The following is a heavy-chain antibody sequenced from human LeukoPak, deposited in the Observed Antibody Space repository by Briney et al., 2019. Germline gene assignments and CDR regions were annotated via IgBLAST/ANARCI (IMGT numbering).Heavy chain of an antibody. CDR2: ISSNGGST. V-gene: IGHV3-64*02. CDR1: GFTFSGYA. J-gene: IGHJ4*02. Sequence: GGSLRLSCEASGFTFSGYAMHWVRQAPGKGLEYVSAISSNGGSTYYADSVKGRFTISRDNSKNTLYLQMGSLRAEDMAVYYCARARCSGGSCYYFDYWGQGTLVTVSS. CDR3: ARARCSGGSCYYFDY. D-gene: IGHD2-15*01.